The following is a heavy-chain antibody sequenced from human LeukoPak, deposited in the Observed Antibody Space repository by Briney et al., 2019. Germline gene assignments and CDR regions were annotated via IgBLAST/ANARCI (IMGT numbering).Heavy chain of an antibody. CDR3: AKEIHAFGGFDH. V-gene: IGHV3-30*18. CDR1: GFTFSSYG. D-gene: IGHD3-10*01. CDR2: ISKNGNHQ. Sequence: GGSLRLSCAVSGFTFSSYGMHWVRQAPGKGLEWVAGISKNGNHQSYADSVKGRFTISRDNSKNTLFLQMNSLRVEDTAVYYCAKEIHAFGGFDHWGQGTLVIVSS. J-gene: IGHJ4*02.